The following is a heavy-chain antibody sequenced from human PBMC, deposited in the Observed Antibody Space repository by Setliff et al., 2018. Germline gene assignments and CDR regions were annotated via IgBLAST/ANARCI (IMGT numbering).Heavy chain of an antibody. CDR1: GYIFTNYW. D-gene: IGHD2-2*01. Sequence: LGAYLTISCKASGYIFTNYWIGWVRQMPGKGLEWMGVIYPGDSDTRYSPSFQGQVTISADKSINTAYLQWSSLKASVTAIYYCTRHEDRNKCTSSSCYRENDAFDVWGQGAMVTVSS. CDR2: IYPGDSDT. J-gene: IGHJ3*01. CDR3: TRHEDRNKCTSSSCYRENDAFDV. V-gene: IGHV5-51*01.